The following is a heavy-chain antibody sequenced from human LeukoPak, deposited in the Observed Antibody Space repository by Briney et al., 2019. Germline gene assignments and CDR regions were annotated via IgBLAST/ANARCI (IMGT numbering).Heavy chain of an antibody. CDR3: ARDRYYYDSSGYYGIDY. V-gene: IGHV1-46*01. CDR2: INPSGGST. CDR1: GYTFTSYY. D-gene: IGHD3-22*01. Sequence: ASVKVSCKASGYTFTSYYMHWVRQAPGQGLEWMGIINPSGGSTSYAQKFQGRVTMTRDTSTSTVYMELSSLRSEDTAVYYCARDRYYYDSSGYYGIDYWGQGTRVTVSS. J-gene: IGHJ4*02.